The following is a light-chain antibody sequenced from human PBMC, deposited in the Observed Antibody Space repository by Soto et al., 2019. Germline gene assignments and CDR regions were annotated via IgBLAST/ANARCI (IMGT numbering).Light chain of an antibody. CDR2: DNN. J-gene: IGLJ1*01. CDR3: GTWDSSLSAGGV. V-gene: IGLV1-51*01. Sequence: QPVLTQPPSVSAAPGQKGTISCSRSSSNIGNNYVSWYQQLPGTAPKLLIYDNNKRPSGIPDRFSGSKSGTSATLGITGLQTGDEADYYCGTWDSSLSAGGVFGTGTKVTVL. CDR1: SSNIGNNY.